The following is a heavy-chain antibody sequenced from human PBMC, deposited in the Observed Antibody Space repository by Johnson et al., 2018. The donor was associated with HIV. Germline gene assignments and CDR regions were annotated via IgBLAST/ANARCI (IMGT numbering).Heavy chain of an antibody. CDR3: ARELVLGAFDI. V-gene: IGHV3-9*01. CDR2: ISWKSGSI. D-gene: IGHD6-13*01. Sequence: VQLVESGGGVVQPGRSLRLSCAASGFTFDDYAMHWVRQAPGKGLEWVSGISWKSGSIGYADSVKGRFTISRDNAKNSLYLQMNSLRVEDTAVYYCARELVLGAFDIWGQGTMVTVSS. J-gene: IGHJ3*02. CDR1: GFTFDDYA.